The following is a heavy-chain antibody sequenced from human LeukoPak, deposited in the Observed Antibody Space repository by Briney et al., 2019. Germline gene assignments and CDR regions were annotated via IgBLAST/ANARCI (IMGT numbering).Heavy chain of an antibody. J-gene: IGHJ4*02. Sequence: SETLSLTCTVSGGSISSGDYYWSWIRQPPGKGLEWIVYMYYSGSTYYNPSLKSRVTISVDTSKNQFSLKLSSVTAADTAVYYCARVRRYRSSTSRYNFDYWGQGTLVTVSS. V-gene: IGHV4-30-4*01. CDR2: MYYSGST. D-gene: IGHD2-2*02. CDR1: GGSISSGDYY. CDR3: ARVRRYRSSTSRYNFDY.